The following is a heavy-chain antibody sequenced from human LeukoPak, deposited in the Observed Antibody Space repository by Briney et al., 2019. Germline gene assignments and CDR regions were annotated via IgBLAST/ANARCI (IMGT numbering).Heavy chain of an antibody. CDR3: ARGPPRGKYYYMDV. CDR2: IGTASDT. D-gene: IGHD1-1*01. Sequence: GGSLRLSCAASGFTFSSFDMHWVRQPTGQGPEWVSSIGTASDTYYPGSVEGRFTLSRDNAKNSLYLQMNSLTAGDTAVYYCARGPPRGKYYYMDVWGKGTTVTVSS. V-gene: IGHV3-13*01. J-gene: IGHJ6*03. CDR1: GFTFSSFD.